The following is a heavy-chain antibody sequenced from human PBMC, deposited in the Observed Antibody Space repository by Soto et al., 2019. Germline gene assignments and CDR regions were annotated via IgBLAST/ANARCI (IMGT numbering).Heavy chain of an antibody. Sequence: QDQLVQSGVEVKKPGASVKVSCKASGYSFTNYGITWVRQAPGQGFERMGWISAYNGNTNYAQKFQGRVTMTTDASTSTAYLELRSLKSDYTAVYYCARDRGVAPPVAGNTHYYYYVDVWGKGTTVTVSS. CDR3: ARDRGVAPPVAGNTHYYYYVDV. CDR2: ISAYNGNT. V-gene: IGHV1-18*01. J-gene: IGHJ6*03. D-gene: IGHD6-19*01. CDR1: GYSFTNYG.